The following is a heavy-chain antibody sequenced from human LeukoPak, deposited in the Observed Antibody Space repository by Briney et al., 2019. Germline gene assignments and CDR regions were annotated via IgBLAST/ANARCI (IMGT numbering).Heavy chain of an antibody. CDR3: ARDDSNYRYNWFDP. Sequence: GASVKVSCKASGYTFTSYGISWVRQAPGQGLEWMGWISAYNGNTNYAQKLQGRVTMTTDASTSTAYMELRSLRSDDTAVYYCARDDSNYRYNWFDPWGQGTLVTVSS. J-gene: IGHJ5*02. D-gene: IGHD4-11*01. V-gene: IGHV1-18*01. CDR1: GYTFTSYG. CDR2: ISAYNGNT.